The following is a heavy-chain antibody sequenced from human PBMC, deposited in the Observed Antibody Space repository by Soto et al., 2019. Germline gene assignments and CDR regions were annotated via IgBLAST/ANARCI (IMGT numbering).Heavy chain of an antibody. CDR2: IGPDGSNI. CDR1: GFIFSSHW. Sequence: GGSLRLSCAASGFIFSSHWMHWVRQAPGKGLVGVSHIGPDGSNIWEADSVQGRLTISRDNARNRLSLQMNSLRDEDTAIYSCVRDCNWSFDYWGQGILGTVYS. CDR3: VRDCNWSFDY. V-gene: IGHV3-74*01. J-gene: IGHJ4*02. D-gene: IGHD1-1*01.